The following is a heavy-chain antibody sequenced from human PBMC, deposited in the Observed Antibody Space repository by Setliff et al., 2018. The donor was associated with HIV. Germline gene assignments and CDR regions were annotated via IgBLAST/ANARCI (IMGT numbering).Heavy chain of an antibody. CDR2: INPSGGRT. CDR3: ARCYYDSSGPTDAFDI. Sequence: ASVKVSCKASGYTFTNYYIHWVRQAPGQGLEWMGLINPSGGRTSYAQKFQGRLTMSRDTSRSTVYMELSSLRSEDTAVYYCARCYYDSSGPTDAFDIWGQGTVVTVSS. CDR1: GYTFTNYY. D-gene: IGHD3-22*01. J-gene: IGHJ3*02. V-gene: IGHV1-46*01.